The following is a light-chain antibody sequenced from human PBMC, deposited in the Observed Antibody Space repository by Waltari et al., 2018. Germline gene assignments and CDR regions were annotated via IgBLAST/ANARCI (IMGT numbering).Light chain of an antibody. V-gene: IGKV1-5*03. Sequence: DIQMTQSPSTLSASVGDRVTITCRASQSINNWLARYQQKPGKAPKVLIYKASSLESGVPSRFSGSGSGPEFTLTISSLQPDDFATYYCQQYQHYPLTFGQGTKVEIK. CDR1: QSINNW. J-gene: IGKJ1*01. CDR3: QQYQHYPLT. CDR2: KAS.